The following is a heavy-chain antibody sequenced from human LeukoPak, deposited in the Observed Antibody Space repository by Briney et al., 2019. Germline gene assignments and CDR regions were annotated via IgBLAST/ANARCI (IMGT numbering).Heavy chain of an antibody. V-gene: IGHV4-59*01. CDR2: IYYSGST. D-gene: IGHD3-22*01. CDR1: GGSISSYY. CDR3: ARVPYYYDSSGYTRRYFDY. J-gene: IGHJ4*02. Sequence: SETLSLTCTVSGGSISSYYWSWIRQPRGKGLEWIGYIYYSGSTNYNPSLTSRVTISEDTSKNQFSLKLSSVTAADTAVYYCARVPYYYDSSGYTRRYFDYWGQGTLVTVSS.